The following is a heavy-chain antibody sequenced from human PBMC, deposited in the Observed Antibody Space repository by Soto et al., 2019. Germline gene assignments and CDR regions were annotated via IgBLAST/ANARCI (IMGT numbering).Heavy chain of an antibody. CDR3: ARPIQLAKDGMDV. D-gene: IGHD5-18*01. CDR2: INHSGST. J-gene: IGHJ6*02. CDR1: GGSFSGYY. V-gene: IGHV4-34*01. Sequence: PSETLSLTCAVYGGSFSGYYWSWIRQPPGKGLEWIGEINHSGSTNYNPSLKSRVTISVDTSKNQFSLKLSSVTAADTAVYYCARPIQLAKDGMDVWGQGTTVNGSS.